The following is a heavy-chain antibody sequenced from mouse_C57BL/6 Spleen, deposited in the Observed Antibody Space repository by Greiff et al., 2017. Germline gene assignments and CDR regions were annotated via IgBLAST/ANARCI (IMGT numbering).Heavy chain of an antibody. V-gene: IGHV3-6*01. Sequence: ESGPGLVKPSQSLSLTCSVTGYSITSGYYWNWIRQFPGNKLEWMGYISYDGSNNYNPSLKNLISITRDTSKNQFFLKLNSVTTEDTATYYCARDRYGSTGAMDYWGQGTSVTVSS. CDR1: GYSITSGYY. CDR2: ISYDGSN. D-gene: IGHD1-1*01. J-gene: IGHJ4*01. CDR3: ARDRYGSTGAMDY.